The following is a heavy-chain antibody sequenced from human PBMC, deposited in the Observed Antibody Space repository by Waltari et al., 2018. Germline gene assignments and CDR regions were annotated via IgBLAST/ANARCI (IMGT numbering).Heavy chain of an antibody. CDR2: IDPEEWET. CDR1: GYTFMDYF. D-gene: IGHD3-10*01. V-gene: IGHV1-69-2*01. Sequence: EVELVQSGAEVKKPGATVKISCKASGYTFMDYFMHWVQQAPGKGLEWMGRIDPEEWETVYLEKFQGRVTITADTSTDTAYMELGSLTSGDTAVYYCAPLPGGSGQTFDYWGQGTLVTVSS. CDR3: APLPGGSGQTFDY. J-gene: IGHJ4*02.